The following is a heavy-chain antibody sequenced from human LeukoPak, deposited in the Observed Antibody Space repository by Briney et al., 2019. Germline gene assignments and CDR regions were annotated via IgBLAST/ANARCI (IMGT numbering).Heavy chain of an antibody. J-gene: IGHJ4*02. CDR2: AYHTGST. CDR1: DYSISSDYY. Sequence: PSETLSLTCVVSDYSISSDYYWGWIRPPPGKGLEWFGSAYHTGSTYYNPSLKSRVTISLDTSKNQFSLRLNSVTAADTAIYYCATGVGRGSSSFVPFDYWGRGMLVTVSS. V-gene: IGHV4-38-2*01. D-gene: IGHD6-6*01. CDR3: ATGVGRGSSSFVPFDY.